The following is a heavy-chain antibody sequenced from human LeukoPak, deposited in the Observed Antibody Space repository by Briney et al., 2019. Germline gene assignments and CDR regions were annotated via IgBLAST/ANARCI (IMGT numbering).Heavy chain of an antibody. Sequence: PSETLSLTCTVSGGSISSGDYYWSWIRQPPGKGLEWIGYIYYSGSTYYNPSLKSRVTISVDTSKNQFSLKLSSVTAADTVVYYCARVGPSKTVRSFDYWGQGTLVTVSS. CDR2: IYYSGST. V-gene: IGHV4-30-4*08. D-gene: IGHD3/OR15-3a*01. J-gene: IGHJ4*02. CDR1: GGSISSGDYY. CDR3: ARVGPSKTVRSFDY.